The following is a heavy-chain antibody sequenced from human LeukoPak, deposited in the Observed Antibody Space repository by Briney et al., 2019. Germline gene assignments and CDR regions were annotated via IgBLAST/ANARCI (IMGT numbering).Heavy chain of an antibody. Sequence: GGSLRLSCAASGFTFSSYAMSWVRLAPGKGLEWVSAISGSGGSTYYADSVKGRFTISRDNSKNTLCLQMNSLRAEDTAVYYCAKEGDYGVAYYYYGMDVWGQGTTVTVSS. V-gene: IGHV3-23*01. J-gene: IGHJ6*02. CDR2: ISGSGGST. CDR3: AKEGDYGVAYYYYGMDV. D-gene: IGHD4-17*01. CDR1: GFTFSSYA.